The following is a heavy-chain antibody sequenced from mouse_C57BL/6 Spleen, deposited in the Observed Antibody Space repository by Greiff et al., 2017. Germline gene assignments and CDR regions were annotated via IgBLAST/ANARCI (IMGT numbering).Heavy chain of an antibody. CDR2: IDPSDSYT. CDR1: GYTFTSYW. V-gene: IGHV1-50*01. CDR3: ARGGSTVPYAMDY. D-gene: IGHD1-1*01. Sequence: QVQLQQPGAELVKPGASVKLSCKASGYTFTSYWMQWVKQRPGQGLEWIGEIDPSDSYTNYNQKFKGKATLTVDPSSSTAYMQLSSLTSEDSAVYYCARGGSTVPYAMDYWGQGTSVTVSS. J-gene: IGHJ4*01.